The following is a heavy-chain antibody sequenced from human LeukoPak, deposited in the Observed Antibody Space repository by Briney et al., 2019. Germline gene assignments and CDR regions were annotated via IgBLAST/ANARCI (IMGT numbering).Heavy chain of an antibody. D-gene: IGHD3-9*01. CDR2: IRTTAEGAKYA. CDR3: ATDQRYAFDY. V-gene: IGHV3-48*02. J-gene: IGHJ4*02. CDR1: GFSFTDYP. Sequence: GGSLRLSCATPGFSFTDYPMNWVRQAPGKGLEWISNIRTTAEGAKYAYYADSVKGRVTISRDDGKNTLYLHMNSLRDDDTAVYYCATDQRYAFDYWGQGILVTVSS.